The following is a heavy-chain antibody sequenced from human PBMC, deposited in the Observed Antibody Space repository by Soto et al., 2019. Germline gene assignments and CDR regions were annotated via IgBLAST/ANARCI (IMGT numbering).Heavy chain of an antibody. V-gene: IGHV3-48*01. CDR3: VGEVGFQLIY. CDR2: ITSSDVTM. CDR1: EFTFSTHS. Sequence: GGSLRLSCAASEFTFSTHSMNWVRQAPGKGLEWISYITSSDVTMYADSVKGRFTTSRDNAKNSLYLQMNSLRGEDTAVYFCVGEVGFQLIYWGQGILVTVS. D-gene: IGHD2-2*01. J-gene: IGHJ4*02.